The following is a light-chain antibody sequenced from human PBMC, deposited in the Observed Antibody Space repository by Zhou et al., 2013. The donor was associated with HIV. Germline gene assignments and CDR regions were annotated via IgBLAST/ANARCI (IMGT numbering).Light chain of an antibody. CDR2: DAS. V-gene: IGKV3-20*01. CDR1: QSVDTY. Sequence: EVLMTQSPVTLSVSPGGRATLSCRASQSVDTYLAWYQQRPGRAPRLLIYDASNRATGIPARFSGSGSGTDFTLTISRLEPEDFAVYYCQQYGSSPYTFGQGTKLEI. CDR3: QQYGSSPYT. J-gene: IGKJ2*01.